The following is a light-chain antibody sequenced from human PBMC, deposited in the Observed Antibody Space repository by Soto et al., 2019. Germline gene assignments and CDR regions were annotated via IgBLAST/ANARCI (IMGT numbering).Light chain of an antibody. CDR1: QSISSSY. CDR2: GAS. Sequence: EIVLTQSPGTLSLSPGERATLSCRASQSISSSYLAWYQQKPGQAPRLLIYGASSRATGIPDRFSGSGSGTAFTLTISRLEPEDLAVYYCQKYASSLWTFGQGTKVEI. CDR3: QKYASSLWT. J-gene: IGKJ1*01. V-gene: IGKV3-20*01.